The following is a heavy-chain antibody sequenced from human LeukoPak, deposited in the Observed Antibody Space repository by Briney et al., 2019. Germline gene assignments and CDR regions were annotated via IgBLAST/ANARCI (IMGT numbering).Heavy chain of an antibody. Sequence: PGGSLRLSCAASGFTFSSYWMSWVRQAPGKGLEWVANIKQDGSEKYYVDSVKGRFTISRDNSKNTLYLQMNSLRAEDTAVYYCAKDAPGAASGLGAFDYWGQGTLVTVSS. D-gene: IGHD3-10*01. CDR2: IKQDGSEK. CDR1: GFTFSSYW. J-gene: IGHJ4*02. CDR3: AKDAPGAASGLGAFDY. V-gene: IGHV3-7*01.